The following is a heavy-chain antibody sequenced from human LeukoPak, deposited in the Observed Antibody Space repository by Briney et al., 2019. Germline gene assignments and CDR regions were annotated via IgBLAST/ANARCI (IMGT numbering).Heavy chain of an antibody. CDR3: ARHVLRSFDWLFQDTPKVDY. J-gene: IGHJ4*02. CDR2: IYHSWST. V-gene: IGHV4-38-2*01. Sequence: PSETLSLTCAVSGYSISSGYYWGWIRQPPGKGLEGSGSIYHSWSTYYNPSLKSRVTISVDTTKNQFSLKLSSVTAEDTDVYYCARHVLRSFDWLFQDTPKVDYWGQGTLVTVSS. CDR1: GYSISSGYY. D-gene: IGHD3-9*01.